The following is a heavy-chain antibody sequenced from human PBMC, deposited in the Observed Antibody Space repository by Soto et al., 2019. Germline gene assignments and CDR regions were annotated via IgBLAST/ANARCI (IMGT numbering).Heavy chain of an antibody. CDR1: GLTVSSHY. CDR3: GRGGMDV. Sequence: EVQLVETGGGLIQPGGSLRLSCAASGLTVSSHYMSWVRQAPGKGLEWVSVIYDGGSTFYADSVKGRFTISRDDSKNTGSLQMNSLRAEDTAVDYCGRGGMDVWGLGTTVTVSS. J-gene: IGHJ6*02. V-gene: IGHV3-53*02. CDR2: IYDGGST.